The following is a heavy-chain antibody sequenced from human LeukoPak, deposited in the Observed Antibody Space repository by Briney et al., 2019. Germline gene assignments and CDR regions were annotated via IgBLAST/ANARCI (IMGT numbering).Heavy chain of an antibody. D-gene: IGHD3-9*01. CDR2: IYSGGST. Sequence: GGSLRLSCAASGFTGSSNYMSWVRQAPGKGPEWVSGIYSGGSTYYADSVKGRLTISRDNSKNTLYLQMNSLRAEDTAVYYCARVDYDILTGHARPYYYYGMDVWGQGTTVTVSS. CDR3: ARVDYDILTGHARPYYYYGMDV. J-gene: IGHJ6*02. V-gene: IGHV3-66*01. CDR1: GFTGSSNY.